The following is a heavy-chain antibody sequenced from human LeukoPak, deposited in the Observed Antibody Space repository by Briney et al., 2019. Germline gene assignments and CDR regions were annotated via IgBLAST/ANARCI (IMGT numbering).Heavy chain of an antibody. Sequence: PGRSLRLSCAASGLTFSSYRMHWVRQAPGKGLVWVSRIHRDGSSTSYADSVKGRFTIARDNAKNTLYLQMNSLRAEDTAVYYCARALRSGFDYWGQGTLVTVSS. D-gene: IGHD6-19*01. CDR1: GLTFSSYR. CDR2: IHRDGSST. J-gene: IGHJ4*02. CDR3: ARALRSGFDY. V-gene: IGHV3-74*01.